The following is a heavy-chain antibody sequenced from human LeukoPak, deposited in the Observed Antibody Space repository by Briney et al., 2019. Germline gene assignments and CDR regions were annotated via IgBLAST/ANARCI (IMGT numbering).Heavy chain of an antibody. CDR3: ARDRYCGGDCYSDY. J-gene: IGHJ4*02. CDR1: GFTFSSYW. D-gene: IGHD2-21*02. CDR2: IKQDGSEK. Sequence: GGSLRVSCAASGFTFSSYWMSWVRQAPGKGLEWVANIKQDGSEKYYVDSVKGRFTISRDNAKNSLYLQMNSLRAEDTAVYYCARDRYCGGDCYSDYWGQGTLVTVSS. V-gene: IGHV3-7*01.